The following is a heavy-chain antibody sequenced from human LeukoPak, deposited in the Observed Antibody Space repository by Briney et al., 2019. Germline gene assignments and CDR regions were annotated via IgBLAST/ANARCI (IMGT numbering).Heavy chain of an antibody. J-gene: IGHJ5*02. CDR1: GGSISSYY. V-gene: IGHV4-59*01. D-gene: IGHD3-10*01. CDR2: IYYSGST. CDR3: ARGGYYGSGNDFRFDP. Sequence: SETLSLTCTVSGGSISSYYWSWIRQPPGKGLEWIGYIYYSGSTNYKPSLKSRVTISVDTSKSQFSLKLSSVTAADTAVYYCARGGYYGSGNDFRFDPWGQGTLVTVSS.